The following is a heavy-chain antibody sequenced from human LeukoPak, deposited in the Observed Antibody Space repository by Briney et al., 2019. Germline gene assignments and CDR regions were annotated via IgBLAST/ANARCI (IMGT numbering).Heavy chain of an antibody. CDR2: INHSGST. J-gene: IGHJ5*02. CDR1: GGSFSGYY. Sequence: SETLSLTCAVYGGSFSGYYWSWIRQPPGKGLEWIGEINHSGSTNYNPSLKSRVTMSVDTSKNQFSLKLSSVTAADTAVYYCARDRYCSGGSCWAWFDPWGQGTLVTVSS. V-gene: IGHV4-34*01. CDR3: ARDRYCSGGSCWAWFDP. D-gene: IGHD2-15*01.